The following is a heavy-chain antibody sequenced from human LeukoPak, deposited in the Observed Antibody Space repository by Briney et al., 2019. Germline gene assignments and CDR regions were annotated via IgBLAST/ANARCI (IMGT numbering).Heavy chain of an antibody. V-gene: IGHV4-59*01. D-gene: IGHD3-10*01. Sequence: SETLSLTCTVSGGSISSYYWSWIRQPPGKGLEWIGYIYYSGSTNYNPSLKSRVTISVDTSKNQFSLKLSSVTAADTAVYYCARKGSVWLGEGYFDYWGQGTLVTVSS. CDR2: IYYSGST. CDR1: GGSISSYY. CDR3: ARKGSVWLGEGYFDY. J-gene: IGHJ4*02.